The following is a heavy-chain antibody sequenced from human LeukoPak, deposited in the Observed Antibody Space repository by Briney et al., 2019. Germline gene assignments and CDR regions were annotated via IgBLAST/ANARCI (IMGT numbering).Heavy chain of an antibody. J-gene: IGHJ5*02. D-gene: IGHD3-22*01. CDR2: IYPGDSDT. CDR1: GYSFAGYW. Sequence: GESLKISCKASGYSFAGYWIGWVRQMPGKGLEWMGIIYPGDSDTRYSPSFQGQVTISADKSISTAYLQWSSLKASDTAMYYCARAPRGDSSGYYFLSPWGQGTLVTVYS. CDR3: ARAPRGDSSGYYFLSP. V-gene: IGHV5-51*01.